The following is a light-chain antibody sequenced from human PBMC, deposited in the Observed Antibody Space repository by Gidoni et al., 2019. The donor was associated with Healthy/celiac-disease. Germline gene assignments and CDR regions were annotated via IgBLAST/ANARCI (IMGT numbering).Light chain of an antibody. CDR1: QSVSSN. CDR3: QQYNNWPFT. Sequence: SVSPVERATLSCRASQSVSSNLAWYQQKPGQAPRLLIYGASTRATGIPARFSGSGSGTEFTLTISSLQSEDFAVYYCQQYNNWPFTFGPGTKVDIK. J-gene: IGKJ3*01. V-gene: IGKV3-15*01. CDR2: GAS.